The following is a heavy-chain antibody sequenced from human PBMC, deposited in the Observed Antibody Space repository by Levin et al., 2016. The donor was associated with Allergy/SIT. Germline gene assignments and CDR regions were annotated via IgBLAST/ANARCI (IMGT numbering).Heavy chain of an antibody. D-gene: IGHD6-19*01. J-gene: IGHJ5*02. V-gene: IGHV4-31*03. CDR3: ARAGIGVREWLDP. CDR1: GGSISSGSHC. CDR2: VDYSGNT. Sequence: SETLSLTCTVSGGSISSGSHCWSWIRQHPGKGLEWIGHVDYSGNTYYTPSLKSRVTISLDMSKNQFSLNLSSVTAADTAVYYCARAGIGVREWLDPWGQGTLVTVSS.